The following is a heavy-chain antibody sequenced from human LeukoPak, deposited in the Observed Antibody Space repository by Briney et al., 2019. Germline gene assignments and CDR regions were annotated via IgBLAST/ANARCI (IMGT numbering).Heavy chain of an antibody. CDR1: GFTFSTYW. Sequence: GGSLRLSCAASGFTFSTYWLSWIRQVPGKGLEWVAHIKEDGSETYYVDSVKGRFTISRDNAKNSLYLQMNTLRAEDTAIYYCVGHALRYWGQGTLVTVSP. J-gene: IGHJ4*02. CDR2: IKEDGSET. CDR3: VGHALRY. D-gene: IGHD2-21*01. V-gene: IGHV3-7*01.